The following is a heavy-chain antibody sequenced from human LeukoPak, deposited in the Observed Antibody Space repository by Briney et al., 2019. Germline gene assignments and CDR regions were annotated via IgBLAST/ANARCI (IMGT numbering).Heavy chain of an antibody. CDR3: ARDHSSSWYSWFDP. Sequence: PGGSLRLSCEASGFTFNTYSMNWARQAPGKGLEWVANIKQDGSEKYYVDSVKGRFTISRDNAKNSLYLQMNSLRAEDTAVYYCARDHSSSWYSWFDPWGQGTLVTVSS. D-gene: IGHD6-13*01. J-gene: IGHJ5*02. CDR2: IKQDGSEK. V-gene: IGHV3-7*01. CDR1: GFTFNTYS.